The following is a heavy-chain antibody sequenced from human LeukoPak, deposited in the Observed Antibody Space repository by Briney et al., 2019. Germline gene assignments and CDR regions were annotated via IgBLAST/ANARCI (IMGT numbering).Heavy chain of an antibody. V-gene: IGHV3-7*04. Sequence: GGSLRLSCAPSGFTFSNYWMTWVRQAPGKGLEWVANIKQDGSKKSYVDSVKGRFTISRDNAKNSLYLQMNSLRAEDTAIYYCTRVGYIDEGIDYWGQGTLVTVSS. D-gene: IGHD5-24*01. CDR1: GFTFSNYW. J-gene: IGHJ4*02. CDR3: TRVGYIDEGIDY. CDR2: IKQDGSKK.